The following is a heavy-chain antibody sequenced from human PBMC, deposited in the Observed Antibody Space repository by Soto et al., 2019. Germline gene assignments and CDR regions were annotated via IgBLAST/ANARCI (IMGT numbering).Heavy chain of an antibody. CDR2: IWYDGSNK. D-gene: IGHD6-13*01. CDR1: GFTFSSFG. V-gene: IGHV3-33*06. J-gene: IGHJ4*02. CDR3: AKSFGSSWNNLDY. Sequence: QVQLVESGGDVVQPGRSLRLSCAASGFTFSSFGMQWVRQAPGKGLEWVALIWYDGSNKYYADSVKGRFTISRDNSKNTLYLQMNSLRAEATAVYYCAKSFGSSWNNLDYWGQGTLVAVSS.